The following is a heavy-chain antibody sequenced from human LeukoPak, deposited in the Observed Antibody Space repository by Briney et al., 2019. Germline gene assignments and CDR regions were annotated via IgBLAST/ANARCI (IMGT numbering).Heavy chain of an antibody. J-gene: IGHJ6*03. D-gene: IGHD7-27*01. CDR2: ISSSGSTI. CDR3: ARDPYTGAYGNYYYYYLDV. Sequence: GGSLRLSCAASGFTFSSYEMNWVRQAPGKGLEWVSYISSSGSTIYYADSVKGRFTISRDNAKNSLYLQMNSLRVEDTALYYCARDPYTGAYGNYYYYYLDVWGKGTTVTVSS. V-gene: IGHV3-48*03. CDR1: GFTFSSYE.